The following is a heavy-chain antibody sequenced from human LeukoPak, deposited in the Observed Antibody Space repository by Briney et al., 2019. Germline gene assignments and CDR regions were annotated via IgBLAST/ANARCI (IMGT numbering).Heavy chain of an antibody. Sequence: SQTLSLTCTVSGGSFSSGGCYWSWIRQDPGKGLEWIGYIYYSGSTYYNQSLKSRGTISVDTSKNQCSLKLSSVTAANTAVYYCARGLEIHSTAAWLGPPSKYYYYYGMDVWGQGTTVTVSS. CDR3: ARGLEIHSTAAWLGPPSKYYYYYGMDV. J-gene: IGHJ6*02. V-gene: IGHV4-31*03. D-gene: IGHD5-12*01. CDR2: IYYSGST. CDR1: GGSFSSGGCY.